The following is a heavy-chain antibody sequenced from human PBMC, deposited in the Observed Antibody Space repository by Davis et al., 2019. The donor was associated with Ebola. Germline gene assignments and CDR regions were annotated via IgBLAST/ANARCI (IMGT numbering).Heavy chain of an antibody. V-gene: IGHV4-59*11. D-gene: IGHD1-26*01. CDR1: GGSISSHY. CDR2: IYYSGST. J-gene: IGHJ5*02. CDR3: ARGGARELAVP. Sequence: PSETLSLTCTVSGGSISSHYWSWIRQPPGKGLEWIGYIYYSGSTNYNPSLKSRVTISVDTSKNQFSLKLSSVTAADTAVYYCARGGARELAVPWGQGTLVTVSS.